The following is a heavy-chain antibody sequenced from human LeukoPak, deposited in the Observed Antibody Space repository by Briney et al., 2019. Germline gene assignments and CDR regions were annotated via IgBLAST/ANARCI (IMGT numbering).Heavy chain of an antibody. CDR3: AKSGLNRFDY. Sequence: GGSLRLSCAASGFSFSSYWMSWVRQAPGKGLEWVANIKQDGSDKKYVDSVKGRFTISRDNSKNTLYLQMNSLRAEDTAVYYCAKSGLNRFDYWGQGTLVTVSS. J-gene: IGHJ4*02. CDR1: GFSFSSYW. D-gene: IGHD2-15*01. CDR2: IKQDGSDK. V-gene: IGHV3-7*03.